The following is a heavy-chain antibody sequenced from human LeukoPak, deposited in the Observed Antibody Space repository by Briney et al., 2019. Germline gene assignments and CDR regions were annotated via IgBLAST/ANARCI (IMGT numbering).Heavy chain of an antibody. V-gene: IGHV3-23*01. Sequence: LPGGSLRLSCVGSGFTFSNNPLSWVRQAPGKGLEWVSAISGSGGNTYYADSVRGRFTISRDNSKNTLFLQMNTLRADDTAVYYFSTTKQAPRYLDHWGQGTPVTGSS. CDR2: ISGSGGNT. CDR1: GFTFSNNP. J-gene: IGHJ4*02. D-gene: IGHD1-1*01. CDR3: STTKQAPRYLDH.